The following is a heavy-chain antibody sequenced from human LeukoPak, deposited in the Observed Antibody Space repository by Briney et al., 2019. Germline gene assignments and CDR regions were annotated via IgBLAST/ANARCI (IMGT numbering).Heavy chain of an antibody. J-gene: IGHJ3*02. CDR1: GFTFSGFE. CDR3: AKGREAGYYDSSGFYSNDAFDI. V-gene: IGHV3-23*01. CDR2: ISGSGGST. D-gene: IGHD3-22*01. Sequence: GGSPRLSCAASGFTFSGFEMNWVRQAPGKGLEWVSVISGSGGSTYYAGSVKGRFTISRDNSKNTLDLQMHSLSADDTAVYYCAKGREAGYYDSSGFYSNDAFDIWGQGTMVTVSS.